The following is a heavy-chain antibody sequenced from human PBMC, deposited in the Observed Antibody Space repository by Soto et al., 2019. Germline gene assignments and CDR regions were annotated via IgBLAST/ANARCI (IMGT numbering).Heavy chain of an antibody. CDR2: IYAGNSDT. V-gene: IGHV5-51*01. J-gene: IGHJ3*02. CDR1: GYSFTSYC. CDR3: ARQIGYSSSSLFFFDI. Sequence: GASLKISCKGSGYSFTSYCIGWVRQMPGQGLEWMGSIYAGNSDTRYTPSFQGQVTISADKSVSTAYLQSSSLKASDTAMYYCARQIGYSSSSLFFFDIWGQGK. D-gene: IGHD6-6*01.